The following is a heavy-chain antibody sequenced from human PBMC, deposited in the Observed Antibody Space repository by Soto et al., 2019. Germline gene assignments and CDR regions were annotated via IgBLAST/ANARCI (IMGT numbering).Heavy chain of an antibody. J-gene: IGHJ5*02. CDR3: ARDGVPYDFGGGGNWFDP. CDR2: INPNSGGT. CDR1: GYTFTGYY. Sequence: QVQLVQSGAEVKKPGASVKVSCKASGYTFTGYYMHWVRQAPGQGLEWMGWINPNSGGTNYAQKFQGWVTMTRDTSISTAYMELSRLRSEDTAVYYCARDGVPYDFGGGGNWFDPWGQGTLVTVSS. V-gene: IGHV1-2*04. D-gene: IGHD3-3*01.